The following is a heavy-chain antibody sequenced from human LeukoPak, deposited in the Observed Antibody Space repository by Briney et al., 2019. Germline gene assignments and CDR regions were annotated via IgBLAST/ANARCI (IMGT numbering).Heavy chain of an antibody. Sequence: SETLSLTCTVSDDSITIYYWSWIRQPPGKGLEWIGYIDHTGITNYNPSLNSRVTISRDTSKNHFSLELSSATAADTAVYYCARTTEAHSWRTRYYDYYMDVWGKGTTVTISS. D-gene: IGHD6-13*01. CDR2: IDHTGIT. J-gene: IGHJ6*03. CDR1: DDSITIYY. V-gene: IGHV4-59*01. CDR3: ARTTEAHSWRTRYYDYYMDV.